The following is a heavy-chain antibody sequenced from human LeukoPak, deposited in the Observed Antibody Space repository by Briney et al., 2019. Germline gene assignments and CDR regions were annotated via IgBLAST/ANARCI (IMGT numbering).Heavy chain of an antibody. V-gene: IGHV3-23*01. CDR3: ARARELLTAFDI. CDR2: ISGSGGST. D-gene: IGHD1-26*01. Sequence: PGGSLRLSCAASGFTFSNYWMSWVRQAPGKGLEWVSAISGSGGSTYYADSVKGRFTISRDNAKNSLYLQMNSLRAEDTALYHCARARELLTAFDIWGQGTMVTVSS. CDR1: GFTFSNYW. J-gene: IGHJ3*02.